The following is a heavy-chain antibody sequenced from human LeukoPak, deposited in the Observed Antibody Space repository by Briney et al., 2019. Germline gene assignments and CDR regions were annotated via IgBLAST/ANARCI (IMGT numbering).Heavy chain of an antibody. J-gene: IGHJ4*02. CDR1: GYTFTNYF. CDR3: ARDGYSYGYDY. Sequence: GTSVKVSCKASGYTFTNYFMHWVRQAPGQGLEWMGWINPNSGGTNYAQKFQGWVTMTRDTSISTAYMELSRLRSDDTAVYYCARDGYSYGYDYWGQGTLVTVSS. CDR2: INPNSGGT. V-gene: IGHV1-2*04. D-gene: IGHD5-18*01.